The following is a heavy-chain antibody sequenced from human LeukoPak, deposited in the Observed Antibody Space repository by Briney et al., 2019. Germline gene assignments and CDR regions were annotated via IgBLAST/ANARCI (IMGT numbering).Heavy chain of an antibody. V-gene: IGHV3-23*01. CDR1: GFPFSSHG. Sequence: GGSLRLSCAASGFPFSSHGMSWVRQAPGKGLEWVSGIIGGGGSTYYADSVKGRFTISGDNSRNTLFLQMNSLRAEDTAVYYCAREGDYEYFDYWGQGTLVTVSS. CDR2: IIGGGGST. J-gene: IGHJ4*02. CDR3: AREGDYEYFDY. D-gene: IGHD4-17*01.